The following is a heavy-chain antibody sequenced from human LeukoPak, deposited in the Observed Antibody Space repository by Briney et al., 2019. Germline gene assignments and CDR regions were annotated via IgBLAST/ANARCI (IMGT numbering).Heavy chain of an antibody. D-gene: IGHD3-22*01. CDR2: IRYDGSNK. CDR3: ANGISYDSSGYYPATADAFDI. V-gene: IGHV3-30*02. CDR1: GFTLSSYG. Sequence: PGGSLRLSCAASGFTLSSYGMHWVRQAPGKGLEWVAFIRYDGSNKYYADSVKGRFTISRDNSKNTLYLQMNSLRAEDTAVYYCANGISYDSSGYYPATADAFDIWGQGTMVTVSS. J-gene: IGHJ3*02.